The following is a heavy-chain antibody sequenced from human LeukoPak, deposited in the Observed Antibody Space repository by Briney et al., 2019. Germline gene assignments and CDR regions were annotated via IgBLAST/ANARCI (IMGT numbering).Heavy chain of an antibody. D-gene: IGHD3-3*01. V-gene: IGHV3-23*01. CDR1: GFTFSSYG. J-gene: IGHJ4*02. CDR2: ISGSGGST. CDR3: ARAPPHDFWSGYFDY. Sequence: GGTLRLSCAASGFTFSSYGMSWVRQAPGKGLEWVSAISGSGGSTYYADSVKGRFTISRDNSKNTLYLQMNSLRAEDTALYYCARAPPHDFWSGYFDYWGQGTLVTVSS.